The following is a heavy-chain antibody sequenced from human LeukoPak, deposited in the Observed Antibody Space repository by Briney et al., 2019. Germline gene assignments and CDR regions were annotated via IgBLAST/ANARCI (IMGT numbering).Heavy chain of an antibody. Sequence: GGSLRLSCAASGFTFTTYWVHWFRQAPGKGLMWVSRITPDGTTTNHADFVKGRFIISRDNAKNTVSLQMNSLSAEDTAVYYCVTLTSVVSEHAFDMWGQGTMVAVS. CDR1: GFTFTTYW. CDR2: ITPDGTTT. V-gene: IGHV3-74*01. CDR3: VTLTSVVSEHAFDM. D-gene: IGHD4-23*01. J-gene: IGHJ3*02.